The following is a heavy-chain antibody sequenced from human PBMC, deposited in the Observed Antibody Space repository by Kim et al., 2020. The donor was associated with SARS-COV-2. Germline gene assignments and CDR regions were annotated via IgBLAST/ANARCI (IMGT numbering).Heavy chain of an antibody. Sequence: NYEEKIQGRVTMTTDTTTSTGYMELRSLRPADTAVYYCARMDYFYYYYMDVWGKGTTVTVSS. V-gene: IGHV1-18*01. J-gene: IGHJ6*03. CDR3: ARMDYFYYYYMDV.